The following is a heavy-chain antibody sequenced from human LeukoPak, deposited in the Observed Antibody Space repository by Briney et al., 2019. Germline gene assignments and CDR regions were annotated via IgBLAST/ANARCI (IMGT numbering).Heavy chain of an antibody. D-gene: IGHD6-6*01. V-gene: IGHV4-30-4*08. J-gene: IGHJ4*02. CDR2: IYYSGST. CDR3: ARGTWSSSIDY. Sequence: MPSETLSLTCTVSGGSISSSNYYWGWIRQPPGKGLEWIGYIYYSGSTYYNPSLKSRLTISGDTSKNQFSLRLSSVTAADTAVYYCARGTWSSSIDYWGQGTLVTVSS. CDR1: GGSISSSNYY.